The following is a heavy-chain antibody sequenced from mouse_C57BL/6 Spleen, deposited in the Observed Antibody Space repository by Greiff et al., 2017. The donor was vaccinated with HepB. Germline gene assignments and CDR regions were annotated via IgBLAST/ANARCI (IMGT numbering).Heavy chain of an antibody. CDR2: IDPETGGT. J-gene: IGHJ2*01. Sequence: VHLVESGAELVRPGASVTLSCKASGYTFTDYEMHWVKQTPVHGLEWIGAIDPETGGTAYNQKFKGKAILTADKSSSTAYMELRSLTSEDSAVYYCTRAYGSRKYFDYWGQGTTLTVSS. CDR1: GYTFTDYE. CDR3: TRAYGSRKYFDY. D-gene: IGHD1-1*01. V-gene: IGHV1-15*01.